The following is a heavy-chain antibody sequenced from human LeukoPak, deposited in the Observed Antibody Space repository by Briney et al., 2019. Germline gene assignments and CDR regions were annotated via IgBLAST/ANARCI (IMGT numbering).Heavy chain of an antibody. CDR2: IYPGDTDT. J-gene: IGHJ4*02. CDR3: ARGQTVSIFGEVTGGGDFDY. D-gene: IGHD3-3*01. CDR1: GYSFTSYW. Sequence: GESLKICCKGSGYSFTSYWIGWVRQLPGKGLEWMGIIYPGDTDTRYSPSFQGQVTISADKSISTAYLQWSSLKASDTAMYYCARGQTVSIFGEVTGGGDFDYWGQGTLVTVSS. V-gene: IGHV5-51*01.